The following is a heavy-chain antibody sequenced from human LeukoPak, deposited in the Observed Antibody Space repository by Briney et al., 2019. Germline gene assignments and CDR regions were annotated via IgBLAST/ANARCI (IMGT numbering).Heavy chain of an antibody. V-gene: IGHV5-51*01. CDR1: GYSFTSYW. J-gene: IGHJ4*02. CDR3: ARRMVRGVITSPFDY. CDR2: IYPSDSDT. D-gene: IGHD3-10*01. Sequence: GESLKISCKGSGYSFTSYWIAWVRQMPGKGLEWMGIIYPSDSDTRYSPSFQGQVTISADKSISTAYLQWSSLKASDTAMYHCARRMVRGVITSPFDYWGQGTLVTVSS.